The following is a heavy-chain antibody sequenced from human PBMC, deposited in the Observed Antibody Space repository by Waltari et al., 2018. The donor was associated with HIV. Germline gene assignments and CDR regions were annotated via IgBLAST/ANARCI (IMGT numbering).Heavy chain of an antibody. J-gene: IGHJ4*02. CDR3: ARIHQAHRYYYDSSGYSVYFDY. V-gene: IGHV1-2*06. CDR1: GYTFTGYY. Sequence: QVQLVQSGAEVKKPGASVKVSCKASGYTFTGYYMHWVRQAPGQGLEWMGRINPNSGGTNYAQKVQGRVTMTRDTSSSTAYMELSRLRSDDTAVYYCARIHQAHRYYYDSSGYSVYFDYWGQGTLVTVSS. D-gene: IGHD3-22*01. CDR2: INPNSGGT.